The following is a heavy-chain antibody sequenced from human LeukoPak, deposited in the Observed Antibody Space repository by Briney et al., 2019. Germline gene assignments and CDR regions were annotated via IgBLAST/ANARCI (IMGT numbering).Heavy chain of an antibody. J-gene: IGHJ4*02. CDR1: AFTFSNAW. V-gene: IGHV3-15*01. CDR2: IKSKTDGGTT. CDR3: TTSSSSWYGYFDY. Sequence: GGSLRLSCAASAFTFSNAWMSWVRQAPGKGLEWVGRIKSKTDGGTTDYAAPVKGRFTISRDDSKNTLYLQMNSLKTEDTAVYYCTTSSSSWYGYFDYWGQGTLVTVSS. D-gene: IGHD6-13*01.